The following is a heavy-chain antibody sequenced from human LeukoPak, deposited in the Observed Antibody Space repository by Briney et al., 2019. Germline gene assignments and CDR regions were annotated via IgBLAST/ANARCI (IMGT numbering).Heavy chain of an antibody. J-gene: IGHJ4*02. CDR1: GFTVSNAW. V-gene: IGHV3-15*01. CDR2: LKSNIDGGTT. D-gene: IGHD5-18*01. CDR3: TTLSYGRSTD. Sequence: GGSLRLSCAASGFTVSNAWMSWVRQAPGKGLEWVGRLKSNIDGGTTDYAAPVKGRFTISRDDSKDTLYLQMDSLETEDTAMYYCTTLSYGRSTDWGQGTLVTVSP.